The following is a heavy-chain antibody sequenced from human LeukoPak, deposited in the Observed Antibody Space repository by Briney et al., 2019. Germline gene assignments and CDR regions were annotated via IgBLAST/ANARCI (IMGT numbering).Heavy chain of an antibody. D-gene: IGHD2-15*01. CDR3: ARLVGYYSRRSCYPFDY. CDR1: GGSFSSGDDY. V-gene: IGHV4-30-4*01. CDR2: IYYSGTT. J-gene: IGHJ4*02. Sequence: SQTLSLTCTVSGGSFSSGDDYWSWIRQPPGKGLEWIGYIYYSGTTYYNPSLKSRASISVDTSKNQFSLKLSSVTAADTALYFCARLVGYYSRRSCYPFDYWGQGSLVTVSS.